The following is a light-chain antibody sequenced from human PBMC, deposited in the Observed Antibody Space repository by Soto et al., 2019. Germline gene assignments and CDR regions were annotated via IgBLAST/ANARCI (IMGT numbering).Light chain of an antibody. CDR2: EVT. Sequence: QSALTQPASVSGSPGQSITISCTGTSSDVGAYNYVSWYQHHPGKVPKLLIYEVTNRPSGVSDRFSGSKSGNTASLTISGLQAEDEADYYCSSYAGSNNFVFGSGTKLTVL. CDR3: SSYAGSNNFV. V-gene: IGLV2-14*01. J-gene: IGLJ1*01. CDR1: SSDVGAYNY.